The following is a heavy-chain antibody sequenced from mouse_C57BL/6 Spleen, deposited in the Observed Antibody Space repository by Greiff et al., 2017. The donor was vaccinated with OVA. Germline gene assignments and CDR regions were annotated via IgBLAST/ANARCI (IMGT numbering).Heavy chain of an antibody. J-gene: IGHJ3*01. CDR3: ASIYYDYEGIAY. CDR1: GYSIPSGYY. V-gene: IGHV3-6*01. CDR2: ISYDGSN. Sequence: EVKLMESGPGLVKPSQSLSLTCSVTGYSIPSGYYWNWIRQFPGNKLEWMGYISYDGSNNYNPSLKNRISITRDTSKNQFFLKLNSVTTEDTATYYCASIYYDYEGIAYWGQGTLVTVSA. D-gene: IGHD2-4*01.